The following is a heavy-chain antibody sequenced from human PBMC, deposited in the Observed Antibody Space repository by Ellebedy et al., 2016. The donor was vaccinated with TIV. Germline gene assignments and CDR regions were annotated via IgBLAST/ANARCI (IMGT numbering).Heavy chain of an antibody. D-gene: IGHD6-19*01. V-gene: IGHV3-23*01. CDR1: GFPFSNYA. J-gene: IGHJ5*02. CDR2: IIQSGGDT. CDR3: AKPPQPWLIHTGLIS. Sequence: GESLKISCAASGFPFSNYAMAWVRQAPGKGPEWVSAIIQSGGDTYYADSVKGRFTISRDNSHSTLYLQMDSLSADDTAGYYCAKPPQPWLIHTGLISWGQGTLVTVSS.